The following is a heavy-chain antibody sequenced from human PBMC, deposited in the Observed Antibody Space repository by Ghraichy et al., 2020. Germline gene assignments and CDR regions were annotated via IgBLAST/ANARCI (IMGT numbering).Heavy chain of an antibody. Sequence: GGSLRLSCVGSGFTFSDSAMSWFRQAPGKGLEWVSAISGSGVNVHYVDSVKGRFTISRENYKNLVHLQMNRLRTEDTAVYYCAQDPWFYFDSSGSGFAHWGQGTQITVSS. CDR2: ISGSGVNV. D-gene: IGHD3-22*01. V-gene: IGHV3-23*01. J-gene: IGHJ4*02. CDR1: GFTFSDSA. CDR3: AQDPWFYFDSSGSGFAH.